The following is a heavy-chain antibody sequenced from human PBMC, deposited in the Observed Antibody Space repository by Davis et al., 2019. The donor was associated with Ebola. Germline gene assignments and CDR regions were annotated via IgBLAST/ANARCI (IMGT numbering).Heavy chain of an antibody. CDR3: ARAMDGSGSYDNWFDP. CDR1: GGTFSSYA. D-gene: IGHD3-10*01. V-gene: IGHV1-69*13. J-gene: IGHJ5*02. Sequence: SVKVSCQASGGTFSSYAISWVRQAPGQGLEWMGGIIPIFGTANYAQKFQGRVTITADESTSTAYMELSSLRSEDTAVYYCARAMDGSGSYDNWFDPWGQGTLVTVSS. CDR2: IIPIFGTA.